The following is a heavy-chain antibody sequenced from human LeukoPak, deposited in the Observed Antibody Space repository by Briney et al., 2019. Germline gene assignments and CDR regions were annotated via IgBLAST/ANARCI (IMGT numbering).Heavy chain of an antibody. Sequence: GESLKISCKGSGYSLPNYWIGWVRQVPGKGLEWMGIIYPRDSDTRYSPSFQGQVTISADKSNSAACLQRSSLKASDTAMYYCARRESSGAIDYWGQGTLVTVSS. D-gene: IGHD6-19*01. V-gene: IGHV5-51*01. J-gene: IGHJ4*02. CDR3: ARRESSGAIDY. CDR1: GYSLPNYW. CDR2: IYPRDSDT.